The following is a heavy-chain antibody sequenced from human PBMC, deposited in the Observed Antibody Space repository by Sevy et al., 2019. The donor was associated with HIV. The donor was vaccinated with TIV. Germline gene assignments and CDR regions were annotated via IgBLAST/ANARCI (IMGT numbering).Heavy chain of an antibody. CDR1: GYTLTELS. Sequence: ASVKVSCKVSGYTLTELSMHWVRQAPGKGLEWMGGFDPEDGETIYAQKFQGRVTMTEATSTDTAYTELSSLRFEDTAVYYCETDKIQRLGATYYYYGMDVWGQGTTVTVSS. J-gene: IGHJ6*02. D-gene: IGHD1-26*01. CDR3: ETDKIQRLGATYYYYGMDV. V-gene: IGHV1-24*01. CDR2: FDPEDGET.